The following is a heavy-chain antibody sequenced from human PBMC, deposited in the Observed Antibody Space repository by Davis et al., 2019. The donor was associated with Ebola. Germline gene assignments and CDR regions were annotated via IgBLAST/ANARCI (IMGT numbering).Heavy chain of an antibody. CDR3: ALGYCSGGSCYSPQGHDY. D-gene: IGHD2-15*01. J-gene: IGHJ4*02. Sequence: GESLKITCAASGFTFSDYYMSWIRQAPGKGLEWVSAISGSGGSTYYADSVKGRFTISRDNSKNTLYLQMNSLRAEDTAVYYCALGYCSGGSCYSPQGHDYWGQGTLVTVSS. CDR1: GFTFSDYY. CDR2: ISGSGGST. V-gene: IGHV3-23*01.